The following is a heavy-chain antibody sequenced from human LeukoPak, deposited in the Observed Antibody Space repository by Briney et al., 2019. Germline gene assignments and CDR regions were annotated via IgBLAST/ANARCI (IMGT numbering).Heavy chain of an antibody. V-gene: IGHV4-34*01. D-gene: IGHD6-6*01. J-gene: IGHJ6*02. CDR2: INHSGST. CDR3: ARVREEQLVPSYYGMDV. Sequence: SSETLSLTCAVYGGSFSGYYWSWIRQPPGKGLEWIGEINHSGSTNYNPSLKSRVTISVDTSKNQFSLKLSSVTAADTAVYYCARVREEQLVPSYYGMDVWGQGTTVTVSS. CDR1: GGSFSGYY.